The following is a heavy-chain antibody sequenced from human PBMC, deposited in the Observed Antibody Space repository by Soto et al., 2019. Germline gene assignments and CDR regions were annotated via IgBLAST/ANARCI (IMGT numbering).Heavy chain of an antibody. CDR2: IIPIFGTT. V-gene: IGHV1-69*12. CDR1: GGTFSSYA. CDR3: ARGITGTVTYYCGLDV. Sequence: QVQLVQSGAEVKKPGSSMKVSCKVSGGTFSSYAISWVRQASGQGLEWMGGIIPIFGTTDYAQKFHGRVKITADESTSTAYMELSSLRSEDTAVYYCARGITGTVTYYCGLDVWGQGTTVTVSS. D-gene: IGHD1-20*01. J-gene: IGHJ6*02.